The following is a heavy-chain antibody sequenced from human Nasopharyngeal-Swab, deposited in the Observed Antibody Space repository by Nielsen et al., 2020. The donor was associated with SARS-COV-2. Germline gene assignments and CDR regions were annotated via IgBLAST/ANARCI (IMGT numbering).Heavy chain of an antibody. J-gene: IGHJ5*02. V-gene: IGHV1-69*01. CDR3: ARDFGCSSTSCYEGNWFDP. Sequence: WVRQAPGQGLEWMGGIIPIFGTANYAQKFQGRVTITADESTSTAYMELSSLRSEDTAVYYCARDFGCSSTSCYEGNWFDPWGQGTLVTVSS. CDR2: IIPIFGTA. D-gene: IGHD2-2*01.